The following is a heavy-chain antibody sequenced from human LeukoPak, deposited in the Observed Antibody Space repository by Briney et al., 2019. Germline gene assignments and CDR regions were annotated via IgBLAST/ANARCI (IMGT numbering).Heavy chain of an antibody. D-gene: IGHD2-15*01. Sequence: GGSLRLSCAASGFTVSYNFMSWVRQAPGKGLAWVSVIHNSGSTFYADSVRGRFTISRDNSKNTLYLQMNSLRDEDTAVYYCARDQTPFYWGQGSLVTVSS. CDR3: ARDQTPFY. V-gene: IGHV3-66*01. CDR1: GFTVSYNF. J-gene: IGHJ4*02. CDR2: IHNSGST.